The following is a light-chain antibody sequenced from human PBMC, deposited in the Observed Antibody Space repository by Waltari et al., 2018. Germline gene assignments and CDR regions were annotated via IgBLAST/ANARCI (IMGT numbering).Light chain of an antibody. V-gene: IGKV3-20*01. Sequence: EVVLKQSPRTLSLSPGERATLSCRASQSVSRSRIAWYLHRPGQAPRLLIYGASGRATGIPDRFSGSGSGTDFSLTISRVEPEDFAVYYCQQFGSSVMYTFGQGTKLEIK. CDR3: QQFGSSVMYT. CDR1: QSVSRSR. J-gene: IGKJ2*01. CDR2: GAS.